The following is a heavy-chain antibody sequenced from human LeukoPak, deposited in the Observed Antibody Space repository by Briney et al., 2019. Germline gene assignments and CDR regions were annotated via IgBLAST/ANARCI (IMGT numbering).Heavy chain of an antibody. CDR1: GFTFSSYR. Sequence: PGGSLRLSCAVSGFTFSSYRMNWVRQAPGMGLEWVSYISSSSSISYYADSVKGRFTISRDNAKNSLYLQMDSLRDGDTAVYYCARSGYSGYEFDHWGQGTRVTVSS. J-gene: IGHJ4*02. D-gene: IGHD5-12*01. CDR2: ISSSSSIS. V-gene: IGHV3-48*02. CDR3: ARSGYSGYEFDH.